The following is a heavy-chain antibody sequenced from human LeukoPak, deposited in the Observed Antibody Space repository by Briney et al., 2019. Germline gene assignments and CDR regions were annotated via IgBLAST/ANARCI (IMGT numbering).Heavy chain of an antibody. CDR2: ISAYNGNT. CDR3: ARDSSSSLGQNWFDP. V-gene: IGHV1-18*01. CDR1: GYTFTSYG. D-gene: IGHD6-6*01. Sequence: ASVKVSCNASGYTFTSYGISWVRQAPGQGLEWMGWISAYNGNTNYAQKLQGRVTMTTDTSTSTAYMELRSLRSDDTAVYYCARDSSSSLGQNWFDPWGQGTLVTVSS. J-gene: IGHJ5*02.